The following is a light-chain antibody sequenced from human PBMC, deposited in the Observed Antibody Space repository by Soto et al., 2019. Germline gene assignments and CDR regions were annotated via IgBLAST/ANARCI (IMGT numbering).Light chain of an antibody. Sequence: EIVMTQSPATLSVSPGERATLSCRASQSVSSNLAWYQQKPGQAPRLLIYGASTRATGIPARFSGSGSGTEFTLTTSSLQSEAFAVHYCQQYNNWPPLMYTFGQGTKLEIK. V-gene: IGKV3-15*01. CDR3: QQYNNWPPLMYT. CDR1: QSVSSN. J-gene: IGKJ2*01. CDR2: GAS.